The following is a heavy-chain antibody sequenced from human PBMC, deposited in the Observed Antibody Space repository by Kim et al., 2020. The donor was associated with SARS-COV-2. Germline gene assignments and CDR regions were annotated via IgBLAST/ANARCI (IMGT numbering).Heavy chain of an antibody. Sequence: SETLSLTCTVSGGSISSYYWSWIRQPAGKGLEWIGRIYTSGSTNYNPSLKSRVTMSVDTSKNQFSLKLSSVTAADTAVYYCARDNARGLDFWSGLFPEYSFDYWGQGTLVTVSS. CDR3: ARDNARGLDFWSGLFPEYSFDY. CDR2: IYTSGST. CDR1: GGSISSYY. V-gene: IGHV4-4*07. J-gene: IGHJ4*02. D-gene: IGHD3-3*01.